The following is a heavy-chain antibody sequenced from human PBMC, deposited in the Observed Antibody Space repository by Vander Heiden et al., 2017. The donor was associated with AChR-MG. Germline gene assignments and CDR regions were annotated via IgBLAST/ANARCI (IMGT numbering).Heavy chain of an antibody. D-gene: IGHD2-2*02. V-gene: IGHV4-34*01. CDR1: GGSFSGYY. CDR3: ARRFIVVVPAAIRYYYYYGMDV. J-gene: IGHJ6*02. Sequence: QVQLQQWGAGLLKPSETLSLTCAVYGGSFSGYYWSWLRQPPGKGLEWIGEINHSVSTNYNPSLKSRVTISVDTSKNQFSLKLSSVTAADTAVYYCARRFIVVVPAAIRYYYYYGMDVWGQGTTVTVSS. CDR2: INHSVST.